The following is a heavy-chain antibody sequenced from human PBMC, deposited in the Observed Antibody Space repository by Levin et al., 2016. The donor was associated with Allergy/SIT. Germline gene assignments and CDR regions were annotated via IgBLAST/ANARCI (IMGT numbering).Heavy chain of an antibody. CDR2: ISGSDADT. Sequence: VRQMPGKGLEWVSAISGSDADTYYADSVRGRFTISRDNSKNTLYLQMNSLRAEDTAVYYCAKSGYNWNDYYYYYMDVWGKGTTVTVSS. J-gene: IGHJ6*03. CDR3: AKSGYNWNDYYYYYMDV. V-gene: IGHV3-23*01. D-gene: IGHD1-1*01.